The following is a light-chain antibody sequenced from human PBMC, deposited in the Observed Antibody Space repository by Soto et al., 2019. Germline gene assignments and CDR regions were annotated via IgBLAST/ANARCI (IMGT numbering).Light chain of an antibody. J-gene: IGLJ2*01. CDR3: AAWDDSLSGVV. Sequence: QSVLTQPPSASGTPGQRDTISCSGSSSNIGSNYVYWYQQLPGTVPQLLIYRNSERPSGVPDRFSGSKSGTSASLAISGLRSEDEADYYCAAWDDSLSGVVFGGGTKVTVL. CDR2: RNS. CDR1: SSNIGSNY. V-gene: IGLV1-47*01.